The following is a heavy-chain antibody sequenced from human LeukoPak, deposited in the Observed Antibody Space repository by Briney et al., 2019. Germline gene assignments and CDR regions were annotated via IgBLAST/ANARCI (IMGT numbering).Heavy chain of an antibody. Sequence: PGGSLRLSCAASGFPFSTYWMSWVRQAPGQGLEWVANINEGGSEENYVDSVKGRFPISRDNAKNSLILQMNSLRVEDTAVYYCATEYCTDKGNFDLWGRGALVTVSS. J-gene: IGHJ2*01. CDR2: INEGGSEE. D-gene: IGHD2/OR15-2a*01. CDR3: ATEYCTDKGNFDL. V-gene: IGHV3-7*02. CDR1: GFPFSTYW.